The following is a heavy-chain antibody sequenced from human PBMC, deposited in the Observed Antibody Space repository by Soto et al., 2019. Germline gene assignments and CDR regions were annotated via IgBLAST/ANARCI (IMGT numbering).Heavy chain of an antibody. CDR2: INPNGGST. CDR3: VRATAARQRDYSYHYYLHI. V-gene: IGHV1-46*03. CDR1: GYTFINYY. D-gene: IGHD6-6*01. J-gene: IGHJ6*03. Sequence: QVQLVQSGAEVKKPGASVKVSCKASGYTFINYYIHWVRQAPGQGLEWMGVINPNGGSTVYAQKFPGRVTLTRDTSPSTVYVELSSLRSDDTAVYFCVRATAARQRDYSYHYYLHIWGKGTTVTVSS.